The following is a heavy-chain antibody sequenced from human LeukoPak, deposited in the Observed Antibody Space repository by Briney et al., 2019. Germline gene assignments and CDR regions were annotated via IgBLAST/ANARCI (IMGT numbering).Heavy chain of an antibody. D-gene: IGHD6-13*01. CDR2: MYTSGST. CDR3: ARETSSSWSRSFDS. CDR1: GGSISSYY. J-gene: IGHJ5*01. Sequence: SETLSLTCSVSGGSISSYYWSWIRQPAGKGLEWIGRMYTSGSTNYNPSPSLKSRVSMSVDTPKNQFSLNLTSVTAADTAVYYCARETSSSWSRSFDSWGQGTLVTVSS. V-gene: IGHV4-4*07.